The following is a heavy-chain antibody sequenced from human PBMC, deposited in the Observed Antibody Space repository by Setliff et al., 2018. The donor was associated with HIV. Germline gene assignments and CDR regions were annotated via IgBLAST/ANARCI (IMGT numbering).Heavy chain of an antibody. V-gene: IGHV1-18*01. J-gene: IGHJ4*02. Sequence: ASVKVSCKASGGTFSSYAISWVRQAPGQGLEWMGRIGGDNANIKFAQSFQGRVTMTTDTSTNTAYLELTSLRSDDTAVYYCARGHQTMLWLDYWGQGTLVTVSS. CDR2: IGGDNANI. CDR1: GGTFSSYA. D-gene: IGHD2-21*01. CDR3: ARGHQTMLWLDY.